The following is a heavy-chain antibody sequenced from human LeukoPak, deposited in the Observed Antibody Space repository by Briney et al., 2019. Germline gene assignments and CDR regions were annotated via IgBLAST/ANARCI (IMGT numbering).Heavy chain of an antibody. CDR1: GYSFTTYW. J-gene: IGHJ4*02. Sequence: GESLKISCKGSGYSFTTYWIGWVRQMPGKGLEWMGIIYPGDFDTRYSPSIQGQVTISADKSITTAYLQWSSLKASDTALYYCARSYSSSSSFDYWGQGTLVTVSS. D-gene: IGHD6-6*01. CDR2: IYPGDFDT. CDR3: ARSYSSSSSFDY. V-gene: IGHV5-51*01.